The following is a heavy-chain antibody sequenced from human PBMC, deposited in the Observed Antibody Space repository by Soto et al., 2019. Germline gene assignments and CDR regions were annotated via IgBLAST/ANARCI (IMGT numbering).Heavy chain of an antibody. CDR2: INAGNGNT. V-gene: IGHV1-3*01. CDR1: GYTFTSYA. J-gene: IGHJ3*02. D-gene: IGHD3-3*01. Sequence: QVQLVQSGAAVKKPGASVKVSCKASGYTFTSYAMHWVRQAPGQRLEWMGWINAGNGNTKYSQRFQGSVTITRNTPASTAYMEMSRLRCEDTGVYYCARHLVWVGAFDIWGQETMVIVSS. CDR3: ARHLVWVGAFDI.